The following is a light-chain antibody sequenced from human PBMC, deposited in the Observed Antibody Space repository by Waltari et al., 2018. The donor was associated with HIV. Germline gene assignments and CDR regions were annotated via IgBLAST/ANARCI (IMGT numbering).Light chain of an antibody. V-gene: IGLV2-23*01. J-gene: IGLJ2*01. Sequence: QSALTQPASVSGSPGQSINISCTGTTNDVGSYNLVSWYQQQPGKAPKLIIFEGNKRPSGVSHRFSGSRSGNTASLTISGLQTEDEADYHCSSYSSSTTSLHLLFGGGTRLTVL. CDR2: EGN. CDR1: TNDVGSYNL. CDR3: SSYSSSTTSLHLL.